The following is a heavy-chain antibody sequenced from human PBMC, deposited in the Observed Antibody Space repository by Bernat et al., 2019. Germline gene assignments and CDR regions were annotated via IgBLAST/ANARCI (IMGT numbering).Heavy chain of an antibody. CDR1: GFTFSSNW. CDR3: AKDLSWNQVDY. Sequence: EVQLVESGGGLVQPGGSLRLSCAASGFTFSSNWMHWVRQAPGNGLGWVSRINTDGTTINYADSVKGRFTISRDNAKNTLYLQMNSLRAEDTAVYYCAKDLSWNQVDYWGQGALVTVSS. J-gene: IGHJ4*02. D-gene: IGHD1-1*01. CDR2: INTDGTTI. V-gene: IGHV3-74*01.